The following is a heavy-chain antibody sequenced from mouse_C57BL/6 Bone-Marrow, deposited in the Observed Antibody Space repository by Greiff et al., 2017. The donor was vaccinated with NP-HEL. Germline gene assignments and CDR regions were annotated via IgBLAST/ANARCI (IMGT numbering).Heavy chain of an antibody. CDR1: GYSFTDYN. CDR3: ASLHYYGSHAWFAY. J-gene: IGHJ3*01. D-gene: IGHD1-1*01. Sequence: VHVKQSGPELVKPGASVKISCKASGYSFTDYNMNWVKQSNGKSLEWIGVINPNYGTTSYNQKFKGKATLTVDQSSSTAYMQLNSLTSEDSAVYYCASLHYYGSHAWFAYWGQGTLVTVSA. CDR2: INPNYGTT. V-gene: IGHV1-39*01.